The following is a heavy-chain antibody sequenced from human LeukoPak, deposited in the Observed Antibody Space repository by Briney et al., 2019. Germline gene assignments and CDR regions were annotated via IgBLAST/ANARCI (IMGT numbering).Heavy chain of an antibody. D-gene: IGHD2-2*01. Sequence: QPGGSLRLSCAASGFTFSSYWMSWVRQAPGKGLEWVANIKQDGSEKYYVDSVKGRFTISRDNAKNSLYLQMNSLRAEDTAVYYCAKARCSSASCYGLDYWGQGTLVTVSS. CDR2: IKQDGSEK. CDR3: AKARCSSASCYGLDY. CDR1: GFTFSSYW. V-gene: IGHV3-7*01. J-gene: IGHJ4*02.